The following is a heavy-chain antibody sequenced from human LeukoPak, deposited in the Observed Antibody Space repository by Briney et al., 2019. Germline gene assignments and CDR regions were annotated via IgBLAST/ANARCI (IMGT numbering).Heavy chain of an antibody. D-gene: IGHD3-9*01. V-gene: IGHV1-69*01. J-gene: IGHJ6*02. CDR3: AREVYDILTGYPA. Sequence: SVKVSCKASGGTFSSYAISWVRQAPGQGLEWMGGIIPIFGTANYAQKFQGRVTITADESTSTAYMELSSLRSEDTAVYYCAREVYDILTGYPAWGQGTTVTVSS. CDR2: IIPIFGTA. CDR1: GGTFSSYA.